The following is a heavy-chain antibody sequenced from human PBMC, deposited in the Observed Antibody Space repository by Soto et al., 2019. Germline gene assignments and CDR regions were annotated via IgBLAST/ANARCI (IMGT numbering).Heavy chain of an antibody. D-gene: IGHD6-19*01. J-gene: IGHJ4*02. CDR1: GFSLSTSGVC. CDR2: INWDHDK. CDR3: AHRRRLGSDWYTFDY. Sequence: QITLKESVPTLVKPTQTLTLTCTFSGFSLSTSGVCVGWIRQPPGKTLEWLTLINWDHDKRYNPYLKNRLTITTDTSKNQVVLTMTNMGPVDTATYYCAHRRRLGSDWYTFDYWGQGTQVTGSS. V-gene: IGHV2-5*02.